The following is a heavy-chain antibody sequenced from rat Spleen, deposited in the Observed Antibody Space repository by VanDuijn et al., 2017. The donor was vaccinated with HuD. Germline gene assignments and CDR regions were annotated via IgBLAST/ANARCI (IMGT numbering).Heavy chain of an antibody. CDR3: TTDPSYDGYYHPYVMDA. D-gene: IGHD1-12*03. CDR1: GFIFSDYY. V-gene: IGHV5-20*01. CDR2: ISYDGSST. Sequence: EVQLVESGGGLVQPGGSLKVSCADSGFIFSDYYMAWVRQAPEKGLEWVASISYDGSSTYYRDSVKGRFTISRDNAKSTLYLQMDSLRSEDTATYYCTTDPSYDGYYHPYVMDAWGQGASVTVSS. J-gene: IGHJ4*01.